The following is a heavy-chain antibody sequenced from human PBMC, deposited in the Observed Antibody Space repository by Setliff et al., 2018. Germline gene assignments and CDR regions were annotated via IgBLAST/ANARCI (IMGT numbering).Heavy chain of an antibody. V-gene: IGHV3-23*01. J-gene: IGHJ4*02. CDR2: ISDTAIGI. CDR3: AKDVVGYSSTWPKRDYLDS. Sequence: PGGPLRLSCAASGFTFNTYAMSWVRQPPGKGLEWVSSISDTAIGIYYTGSVRGRFTISRDNSKKILSLQMNSLRVEDTAIYYCAKDVVGYSSTWPKRDYLDSWGQGTWVTVS. CDR1: GFTFNTYA. D-gene: IGHD6-13*01.